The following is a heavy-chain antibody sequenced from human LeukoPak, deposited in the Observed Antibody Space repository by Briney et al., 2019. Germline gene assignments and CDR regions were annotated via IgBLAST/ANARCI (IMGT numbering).Heavy chain of an antibody. Sequence: SETLSLTCTVSGGSISSSSYYWGWIRQPPGKGLEWIGSIYYSGSTYYNPSLKSRVTISVDTSKNQFSLKLSSVTAADTAVYYCARSSRGGNPRYYFDYWGQGTLVIVSS. V-gene: IGHV4-39*07. CDR3: ARSSRGGNPRYYFDY. CDR2: IYYSGST. J-gene: IGHJ4*02. D-gene: IGHD3-16*01. CDR1: GGSISSSSYY.